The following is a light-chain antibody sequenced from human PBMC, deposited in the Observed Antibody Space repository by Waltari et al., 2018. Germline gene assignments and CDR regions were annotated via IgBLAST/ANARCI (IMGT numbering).Light chain of an antibody. CDR2: DVN. V-gene: IGLV2-14*01. CDR3: CSFASSNSYV. Sequence: QSALTQPASVSGSLGQSITISCTGTSSDVGGYNYASWYQQHPGKAPRLMIYDVNKRPSGVSNRFSGSKSGNTASLTISGLQAEDEADYHCCSFASSNSYVFGTGTMVTVL. J-gene: IGLJ1*01. CDR1: SSDVGGYNY.